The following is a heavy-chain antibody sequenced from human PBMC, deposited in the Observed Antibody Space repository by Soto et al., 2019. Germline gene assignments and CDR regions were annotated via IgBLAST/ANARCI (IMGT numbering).Heavy chain of an antibody. D-gene: IGHD6-13*01. CDR2: ISWNSGSI. Sequence: GGSLRLSCAASGFTFDDYAMHWVRQAPGKGLEWVSGISWNSGSIGYADSVKGRFTISRDNAKNSLYLQMNSLRAGDTALYYCAKESGIAAAGGSWGQGTLVTVSS. V-gene: IGHV3-9*01. CDR3: AKESGIAAAGGS. CDR1: GFTFDDYA. J-gene: IGHJ5*02.